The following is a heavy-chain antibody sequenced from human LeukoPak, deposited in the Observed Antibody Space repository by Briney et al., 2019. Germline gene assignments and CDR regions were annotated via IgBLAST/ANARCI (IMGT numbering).Heavy chain of an antibody. D-gene: IGHD6-19*01. CDR3: ARGRYSSGWYHDF. J-gene: IGHJ4*02. Sequence: GGSLRLSCAASGFTLSNFWMTWVRQAPGKGLEWVANIKHDGTETKYVDSVKGRFTITRDNAKNSLYLQMNSLRAEDTAVYFCARGRYSSGWYHDFWGQGALVTVSS. V-gene: IGHV3-7*04. CDR2: IKHDGTET. CDR1: GFTLSNFW.